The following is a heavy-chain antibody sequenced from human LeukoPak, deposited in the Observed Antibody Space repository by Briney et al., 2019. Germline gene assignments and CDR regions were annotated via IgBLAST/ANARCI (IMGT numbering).Heavy chain of an antibody. Sequence: GGSLRLSCAASGFTFSSYWMNWARQAPGKGLEWVASINHNGNVNYYVDSVKGRFTISRDNAKNSLYLQMSNLRAEDTAVYYCARSSYSSSSSVWGQGTMVTVSS. CDR3: ARSSYSSSSSV. D-gene: IGHD6-6*01. V-gene: IGHV3-7*03. CDR2: INHNGNVN. J-gene: IGHJ3*01. CDR1: GFTFSSYW.